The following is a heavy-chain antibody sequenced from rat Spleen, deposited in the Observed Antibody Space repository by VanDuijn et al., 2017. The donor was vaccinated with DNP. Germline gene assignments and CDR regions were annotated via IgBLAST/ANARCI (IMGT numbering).Heavy chain of an antibody. V-gene: IGHV5-7*01. CDR3: VRWNSGHFDY. D-gene: IGHD4-3*01. CDR1: GFTFSDYY. Sequence: EVQLVESGGGLVQPGRSLKLSCAASGFTFSDYYMAWVRQAPTKGLEWVATINYDGSRIYHRDSAKGRFTISRDNADSTLYLQMNSLRSEDMATYYCVRWNSGHFDYWGQGVMVTVSS. CDR2: INYDGSRI. J-gene: IGHJ2*01.